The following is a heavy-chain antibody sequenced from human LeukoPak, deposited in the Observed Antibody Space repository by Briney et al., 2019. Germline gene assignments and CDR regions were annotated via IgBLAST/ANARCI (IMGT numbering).Heavy chain of an antibody. J-gene: IGHJ3*02. CDR2: ISGSGGST. V-gene: IGHV3-23*01. Sequence: GGSLRLSCAASGFTFSRYAMSWVRQAPGKGLEWVSGISGSGGSTYYADSMKGRFTISRDNSKNTLYLQMNSLRVEDTAVYYCAKDLNLLAAAAHDALDIWGQGTMVTVSS. CDR1: GFTFSRYA. D-gene: IGHD6-13*01. CDR3: AKDLNLLAAAAHDALDI.